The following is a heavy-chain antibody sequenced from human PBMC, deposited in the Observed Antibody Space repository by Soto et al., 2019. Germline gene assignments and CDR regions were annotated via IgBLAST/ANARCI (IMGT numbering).Heavy chain of an antibody. V-gene: IGHV3-30-3*01. CDR1: GLTFSTYP. Sequence: GGSLRLSCAGSGLTFSTYPMHWVRQAPGKGLEWVAGTSIDGSKKYYAGSVKGRFSISRYNSKNTLYLQMNSLRAEDTAVYYCASALLQFLEWSTFDYWGHGALVTVSS. CDR2: TSIDGSKK. J-gene: IGHJ4*01. D-gene: IGHD3-3*01. CDR3: ASALLQFLEWSTFDY.